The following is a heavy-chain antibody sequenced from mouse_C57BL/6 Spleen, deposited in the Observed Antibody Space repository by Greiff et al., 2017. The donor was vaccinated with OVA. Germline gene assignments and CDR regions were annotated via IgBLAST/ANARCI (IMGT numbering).Heavy chain of an antibody. Sequence: EVHLVESGGGLVQPGGSLSLSCAASGFTFTDYYMSWVRQPPGKALEWLGFIRNKANGYTTEYSASVKGRFTISRDNSQSILYLQMNALRAEDSATYYCARYMVTFYAMDYWGQGTSVTVSS. V-gene: IGHV7-3*01. J-gene: IGHJ4*01. D-gene: IGHD2-1*01. CDR3: ARYMVTFYAMDY. CDR1: GFTFTDYY. CDR2: IRNKANGYTT.